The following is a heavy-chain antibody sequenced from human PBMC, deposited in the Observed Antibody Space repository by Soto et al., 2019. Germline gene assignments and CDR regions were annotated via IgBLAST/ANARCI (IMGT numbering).Heavy chain of an antibody. V-gene: IGHV3-30*18. CDR2: ISYGGSNK. J-gene: IGHJ5*02. Sequence: GGSLRLSCAASGFTFSSYGMHWVRQAPGKGLEWVAVISYGGSNKYYADSVKGRFTISRDNSKNTLYLQMNNLRAEDTAVYYCVKDICISTSCYRLYNWFDPWGEGTLVTVSS. CDR3: VKDICISTSCYRLYNWFDP. CDR1: GFTFSSYG. D-gene: IGHD2-2*01.